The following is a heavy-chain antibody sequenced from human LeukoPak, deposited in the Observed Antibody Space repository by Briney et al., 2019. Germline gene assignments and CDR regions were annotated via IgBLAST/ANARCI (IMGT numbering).Heavy chain of an antibody. CDR2: ISSSSSYT. D-gene: IGHD5-12*01. CDR3: ARLGWATAPLDY. CDR1: GFTFSDYY. Sequence: GGSLRLSCAASGFTFSDYYMSWICHAPGKGLEWVSYISSSSSYTNYADSVKGRFTISRDNAKNSLYLQMNSLRAEDTAVYYCARLGWATAPLDYWGQGTLVTVSS. J-gene: IGHJ4*02. V-gene: IGHV3-11*06.